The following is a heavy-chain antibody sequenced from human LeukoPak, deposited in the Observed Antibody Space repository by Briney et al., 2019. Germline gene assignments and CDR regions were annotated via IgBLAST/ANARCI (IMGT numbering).Heavy chain of an antibody. CDR2: ISGSGGST. CDR1: GFTFSSYA. V-gene: IGHV3-23*01. D-gene: IGHD3-10*01. CDR3: AKDGAVYGSGSYSDY. J-gene: IGHJ4*02. Sequence: GGSLRLSCAASGFTFSSYAMSWVRQAPGKGLEWVSAISGSGGSTYYADSVKGRFTISRDNSKNTLYLQMNSLRAEDTAVYYCAKDGAVYGSGSYSDYWGQGTLVTVSS.